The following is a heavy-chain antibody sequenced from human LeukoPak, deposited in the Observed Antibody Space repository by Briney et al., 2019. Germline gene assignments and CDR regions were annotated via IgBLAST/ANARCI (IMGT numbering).Heavy chain of an antibody. Sequence: SVKVSCKASGGTFSNYAITWVRQAPGQGLEWMGGIIPIFGTANYAQKFQGRVTITADKSTSTAYMELSSLRSEDAAVYYCARGMVRGVIGGGAFDIWGQGTMVTVSS. J-gene: IGHJ3*02. CDR1: GGTFSNYA. D-gene: IGHD3-10*01. V-gene: IGHV1-69*06. CDR3: ARGMVRGVIGGGAFDI. CDR2: IIPIFGTA.